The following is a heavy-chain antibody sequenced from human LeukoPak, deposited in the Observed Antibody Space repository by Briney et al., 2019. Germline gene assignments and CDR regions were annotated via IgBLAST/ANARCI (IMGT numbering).Heavy chain of an antibody. J-gene: IGHJ4*02. CDR2: ISAYNGNT. V-gene: IGHV1-18*01. CDR3: ATDGGMIVI. Sequence: ASVKVSCKASGYTFTSYGISWVRQAPGQGLEWMGWISAYNGNTNYAQKFQGRVTMTEDTSTDTAYMELSSLRSEDTAVYYCATDGGMIVIWGQGTLVTVSS. D-gene: IGHD3-22*01. CDR1: GYTFTSYG.